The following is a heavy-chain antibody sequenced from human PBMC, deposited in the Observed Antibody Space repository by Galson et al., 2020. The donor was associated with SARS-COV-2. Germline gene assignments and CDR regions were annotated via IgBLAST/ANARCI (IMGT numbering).Heavy chain of an antibody. Sequence: SGPTLVKPTQTLTLTCTFSGFSLSTSGMRVSWIRQPTGKPLEWLARIHRDDDKFYSTSLKTRLTISKDTSKNQVVLTMTNMDPVDTATYYCARSYYDILTGYLAAFDIWGQGRMVTVSS. CDR2: IHRDDDK. J-gene: IGHJ3*02. D-gene: IGHD3-9*01. CDR1: GFSLSTSGMR. CDR3: ARSYYDILTGYLAAFDI. V-gene: IGHV2-70*04.